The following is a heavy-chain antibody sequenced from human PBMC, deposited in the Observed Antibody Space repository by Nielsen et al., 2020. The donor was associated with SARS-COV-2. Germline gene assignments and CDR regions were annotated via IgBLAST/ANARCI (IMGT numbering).Heavy chain of an antibody. CDR3: AKAWKYSSGWYRPGEIDY. CDR1: GFTFSSYG. CDR2: ISYDGSNK. D-gene: IGHD6-19*01. J-gene: IGHJ4*02. Sequence: GGSLRLSCAASGFTFSSYGMHWVRQAPGKGLEWVAVISYDGSNKYYADSVKGRFTISRDNSKNTLYLQMNSLRAEDTAVYYCAKAWKYSSGWYRPGEIDYWGQGTLVTVSS. V-gene: IGHV3-30*18.